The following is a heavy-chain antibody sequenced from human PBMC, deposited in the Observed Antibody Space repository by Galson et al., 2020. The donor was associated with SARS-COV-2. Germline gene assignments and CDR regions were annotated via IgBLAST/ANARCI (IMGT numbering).Heavy chain of an antibody. CDR3: AKSELRGRADAFDI. CDR1: GYSFTSYW. CDR2: IYPGDSDT. J-gene: IGHJ3*02. Sequence: KVSCKGSGYSFTSYWLGWVRQMPGKGLEWMVIIYPGDSDTRYSPSFQGQVTISVDRSISTAYLQWSSLKASDTAMYYCAKSELRGRADAFDIWGQGTMVTVSS. V-gene: IGHV5-51*01. D-gene: IGHD1-26*01.